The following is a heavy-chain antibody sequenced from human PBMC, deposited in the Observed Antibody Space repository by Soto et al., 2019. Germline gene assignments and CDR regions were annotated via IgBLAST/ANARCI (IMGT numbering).Heavy chain of an antibody. CDR3: ARRPGSGRSVDY. V-gene: IGHV3-72*01. D-gene: IGHD3-10*01. CDR1: GFTFSDHY. J-gene: IGHJ4*02. CDR2: IRDKANSYTT. Sequence: EVQLVESGGGLVQPGGSLRLSCAASGFTFSDHYMDWVRQAPGKGLEWVGLIRDKANSYTTEYAASGRGRLTTSGDESKNSVYLQMNSLKTEDTAVYYCARRPGSGRSVDYWGQGTLVTVSS.